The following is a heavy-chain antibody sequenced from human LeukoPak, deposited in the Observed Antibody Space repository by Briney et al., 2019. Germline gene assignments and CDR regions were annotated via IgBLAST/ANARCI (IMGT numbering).Heavy chain of an antibody. D-gene: IGHD3-22*01. CDR2: IYSGGST. J-gene: IGHJ3*02. V-gene: IGHV3-66*01. CDR1: GFTVSSNY. Sequence: GGSLRLSCAASGFTVSSNYMSWVRQAPGKGLEWVSVIYSGGSTYYADSVKGRFTTSRDNSKNTLYLQMNSLRAEDTAVYYCARESYDDAFDIWGQGTMVTVSS. CDR3: ARESYDDAFDI.